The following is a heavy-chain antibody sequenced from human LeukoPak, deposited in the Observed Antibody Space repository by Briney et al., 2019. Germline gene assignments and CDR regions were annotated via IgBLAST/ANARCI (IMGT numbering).Heavy chain of an antibody. J-gene: IGHJ3*02. CDR3: ARARGVTDHDAFDI. V-gene: IGHV3-30*03. D-gene: IGHD3-10*01. CDR2: ISYDGSNQ. CDR1: GFTFSSYG. Sequence: PGGSLRLSCAVSGFTFSSYGMHWVRQAPGKGLEWVAVISYDGSNQYYADSVKGRFTISRDNSKNTLYLQMNSLRAEDTAVYYCARARGVTDHDAFDIWGQGTMVTVSS.